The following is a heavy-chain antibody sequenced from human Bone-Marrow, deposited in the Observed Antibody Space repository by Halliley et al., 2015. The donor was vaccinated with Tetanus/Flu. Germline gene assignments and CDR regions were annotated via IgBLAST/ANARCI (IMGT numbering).Heavy chain of an antibody. D-gene: IGHD3-10*01. J-gene: IGHJ4*02. CDR1: GGSISSGGYY. Sequence: TLSLTCTVSGGSISSGGYYWNWIRQLPGKGLEWIGYNYYSGSSYFNPSLKSRVTISLDTSKNQFSLQLNSVTAADSAVYYCARAEIGEDYFNYWGQGTLVTVSS. CDR3: ARAEIGEDYFNY. CDR2: NYYSGSS. V-gene: IGHV4-31*03.